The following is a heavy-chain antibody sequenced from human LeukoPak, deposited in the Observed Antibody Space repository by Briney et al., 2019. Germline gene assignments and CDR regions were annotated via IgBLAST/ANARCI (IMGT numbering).Heavy chain of an antibody. D-gene: IGHD5-12*01. V-gene: IGHV1-69*01. CDR1: GGTFSSYA. CDR2: IIPIFGTA. J-gene: IGHJ4*02. CDR3: ASIRGYSGYDNYFDY. Sequence: SVKVSCKASGGTFSSYAISWVRQAPGQGLEWMGGIIPIFGTANYAQKFQGRVTITADESTSTAYMELSSLRSEDTAVYYCASIRGYSGYDNYFDYWGQGTLVTVSS.